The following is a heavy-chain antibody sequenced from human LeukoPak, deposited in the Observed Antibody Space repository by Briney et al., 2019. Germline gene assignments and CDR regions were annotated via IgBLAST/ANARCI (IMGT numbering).Heavy chain of an antibody. CDR2: ISSSGSTI. J-gene: IGHJ6*02. CDR3: AALDTAMADYYYYGMDV. CDR1: GFTFSSYE. D-gene: IGHD5-18*01. Sequence: GGSLRLSCAASGFTFSSYEMNWVRQAPGKGLEWVSSISSSGSTIYYADSVKGRFTISRDNAKNSLYLQMNSLRAEDTAVYYCAALDTAMADYYYYGMDVWGQGTTVTVSS. V-gene: IGHV3-48*03.